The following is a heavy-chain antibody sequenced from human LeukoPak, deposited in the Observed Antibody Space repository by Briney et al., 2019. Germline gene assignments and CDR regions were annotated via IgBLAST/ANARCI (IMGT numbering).Heavy chain of an antibody. J-gene: IGHJ4*02. D-gene: IGHD3-10*01. V-gene: IGHV3-15*01. Sequence: GGSLRLSCAASGFTFSNAWMSWVRQAPGKGLEWVGRIKSKTDGGTTDYAAPVKGRFTISRDDSKNTLYLQMNSLKTEDTAVYYCTTESLLWFGDLHMGGQGTLVTVSS. CDR3: TTESLLWFGDLHM. CDR1: GFTFSNAW. CDR2: IKSKTDGGTT.